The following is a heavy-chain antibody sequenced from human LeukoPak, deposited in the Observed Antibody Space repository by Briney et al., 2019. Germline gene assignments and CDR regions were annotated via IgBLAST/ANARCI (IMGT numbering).Heavy chain of an antibody. CDR2: IYPGDSDT. Sequence: GESLKISCKASGYRFTSHWIGWVRQMPGKGLEWMGIIYPGDSDTRYSPSFQGQVTISADKSISTAYLQWSSLKASDTAMYYCASSSDSSGYYYFDYWGLGTLVTVSS. V-gene: IGHV5-51*01. J-gene: IGHJ4*02. CDR1: GYRFTSHW. CDR3: ASSSDSSGYYYFDY. D-gene: IGHD3-22*01.